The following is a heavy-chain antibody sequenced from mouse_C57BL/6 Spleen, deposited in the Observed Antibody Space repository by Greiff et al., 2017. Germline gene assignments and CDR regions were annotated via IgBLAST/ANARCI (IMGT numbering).Heavy chain of an antibody. Sequence: QVQLQQPGAELVMPGASVKLSCKASGYTFTSYWMHWVKQRPGQGLEWIGEIDPSDSYTNYNQKFKGKSTLTVDKSSSPAYMQLSSRTSEDSAVYYCARHYSNYVGWYFDVWGTGTTVTVSS. CDR3: ARHYSNYVGWYFDV. CDR1: GYTFTSYW. J-gene: IGHJ1*03. CDR2: IDPSDSYT. D-gene: IGHD2-5*01. V-gene: IGHV1-69*01.